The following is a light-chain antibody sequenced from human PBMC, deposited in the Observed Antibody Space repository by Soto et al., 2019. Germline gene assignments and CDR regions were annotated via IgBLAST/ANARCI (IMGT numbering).Light chain of an antibody. J-gene: IGKJ5*01. CDR2: GAS. Sequence: VLTQSPGTLSLSPGERATLSCRASQSVTYNYLTWYQQKPGQAPRLLILGASARATGIPARFSGSGSGTEFTLSISSLQSEDFAVYYCKQYKEWPPFTFGQGTRLDIK. CDR1: QSVTYNY. CDR3: KQYKEWPPFT. V-gene: IGKV3-15*01.